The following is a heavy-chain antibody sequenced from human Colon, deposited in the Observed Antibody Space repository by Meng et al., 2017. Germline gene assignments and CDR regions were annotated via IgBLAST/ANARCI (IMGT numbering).Heavy chain of an antibody. CDR3: AREYGSGRYFDY. CDR1: GDSISNYF. D-gene: IGHD3-10*01. CDR2: MSSSGDS. Sequence: GSLRLSCTVSGDSISNYFWTWIRQPAGKGLEWIGRMSSSGDSNYNPSLKSRVTMSVATSKNQFSLKLISVTAADTAIYYCAREYGSGRYFDYWAQG. J-gene: IGHJ4*02. V-gene: IGHV4-4*07.